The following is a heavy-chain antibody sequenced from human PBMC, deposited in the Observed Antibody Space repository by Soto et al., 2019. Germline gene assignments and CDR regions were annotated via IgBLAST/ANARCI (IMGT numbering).Heavy chain of an antibody. CDR3: ARDAAVGLFDY. CDR2: ISTDNGNT. Sequence: ASVKVSCKASGYTFTSSGISWVRQAPGRGLEWMGWISTDNGNTNYAQHLQGRVSMTTDTSTSTAYMDLRSLRSDDTAVYYCARDAAVGLFDYWGQGTLVTVSS. J-gene: IGHJ4*02. V-gene: IGHV1-18*01. D-gene: IGHD1-26*01. CDR1: GYTFTSSG.